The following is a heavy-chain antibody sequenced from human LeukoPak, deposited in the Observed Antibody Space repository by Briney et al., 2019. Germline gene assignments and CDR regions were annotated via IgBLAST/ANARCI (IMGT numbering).Heavy chain of an antibody. Sequence: ASVKVSCKASGYTFTGYYMHWVRQAPGQGLERMGWINPNSGGTNYAQKFQGWVTMTRDTSISTAYMELSRLGSDDTAVYYCARDRGSTVVTNSYYYGMDVWGQGTTVTVSS. V-gene: IGHV1-2*04. CDR2: INPNSGGT. D-gene: IGHD4-23*01. J-gene: IGHJ6*02. CDR1: GYTFTGYY. CDR3: ARDRGSTVVTNSYYYGMDV.